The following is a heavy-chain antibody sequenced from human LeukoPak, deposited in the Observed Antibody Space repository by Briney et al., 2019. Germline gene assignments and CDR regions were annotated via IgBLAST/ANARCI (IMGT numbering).Heavy chain of an antibody. D-gene: IGHD3-3*01. CDR2: ISWNSGSI. J-gene: IGHJ6*03. CDR1: GFTFDDYA. CDR3: AKDIRYDFWGYMDV. Sequence: PGRSLRLSCAASGFTFDDYAMHWVRQAPGKGLEWASGISWNSGSIGYADSVKGRFIISRDNAKNSLYLQMKSLRAEDTALYYCAKDIRYDFWGYMDVWGKGTTVTVSS. V-gene: IGHV3-9*01.